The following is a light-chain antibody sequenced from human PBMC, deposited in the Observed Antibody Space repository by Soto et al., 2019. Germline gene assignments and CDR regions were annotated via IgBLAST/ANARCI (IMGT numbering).Light chain of an antibody. CDR1: QSISSW. CDR3: QQYNSYSKWT. V-gene: IGKV1-5*03. J-gene: IGKJ1*01. CDR2: KSS. Sequence: DIQMTQSPSTLSASVGDRVTITCRASQSISSWLAWYQQKPGKAPKLLIYKSSSLESGVPSRFSGSGSGTEFPLTISSLQPDYFATYYCQQYNSYSKWTFGQGTKVEIK.